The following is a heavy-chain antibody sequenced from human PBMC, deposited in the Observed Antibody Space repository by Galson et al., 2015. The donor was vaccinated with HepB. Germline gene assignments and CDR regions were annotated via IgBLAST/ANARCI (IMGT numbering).Heavy chain of an antibody. V-gene: IGHV1-18*01. Sequence: SVKVSCKASGYTFTSYGISWVRQAPGQGLEWMGWISAYNGNTNYAQKLQGRVTMTTDTSTSTAYMELRSLRSEDTAVYYCARAQFDCSGGSCPGVDAFDIWGQGTMVTVSS. J-gene: IGHJ3*02. CDR2: ISAYNGNT. D-gene: IGHD2-15*01. CDR1: GYTFTSYG. CDR3: ARAQFDCSGGSCPGVDAFDI.